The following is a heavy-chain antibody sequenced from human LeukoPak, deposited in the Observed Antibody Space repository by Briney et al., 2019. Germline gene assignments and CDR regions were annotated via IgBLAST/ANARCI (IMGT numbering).Heavy chain of an antibody. D-gene: IGHD5-18*01. CDR3: AREKTSGYSSSYFDY. CDR2: IIPIFGTA. Sequence: SSVKVSCKASGDTFSSYAIGWVRQAPGQWLEWMGRIIPIFGTANYAQKFQGRVTITTDESTSTAYMELSSLRSEDTAVYYCAREKTSGYSSSYFDYWGQGTLVTVSS. CDR1: GDTFSSYA. V-gene: IGHV1-69*05. J-gene: IGHJ4*02.